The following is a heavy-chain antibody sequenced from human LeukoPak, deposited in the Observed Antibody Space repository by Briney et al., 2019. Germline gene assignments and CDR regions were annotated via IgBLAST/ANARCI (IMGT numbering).Heavy chain of an antibody. CDR3: ARPYSSGWYSFDY. J-gene: IGHJ4*02. CDR1: GYTFTGYN. V-gene: IGHV1-2*02. D-gene: IGHD6-19*01. CDR2: INPNSGGT. Sequence: ASVKVSCKASGYTFTGYNMHWVRQAPGQGLEWMGWINPNSGGTNYAQKFQGRVTMTRDTSISTAYMELSGLRSDDTAVYYCARPYSSGWYSFDYWGQGTLVTVSS.